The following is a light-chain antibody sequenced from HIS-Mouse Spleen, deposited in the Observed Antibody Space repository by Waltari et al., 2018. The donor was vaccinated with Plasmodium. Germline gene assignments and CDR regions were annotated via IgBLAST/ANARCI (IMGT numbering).Light chain of an antibody. CDR1: ALPNKY. CDR3: YSTDSSGNHRV. V-gene: IGLV3-10*01. CDR2: ADS. Sequence: SYELTQPPSVSVSPGQTARITCSGDALPNKYAYLYQQKSGPAPVLVIYADSKRPSGIPERFSGSSSGTMATLTISGAQVEDEADYYCYSTDSSGNHRVFGGGTKLTVL. J-gene: IGLJ3*02.